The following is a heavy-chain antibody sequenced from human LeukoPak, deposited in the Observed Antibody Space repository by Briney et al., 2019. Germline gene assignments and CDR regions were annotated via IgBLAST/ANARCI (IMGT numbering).Heavy chain of an antibody. V-gene: IGHV4-59*08. CDR1: GGSISRYY. D-gene: IGHD3-22*01. CDR2: IYSTGST. CDR3: ARRRIVVAPYYFDY. J-gene: IGHJ4*02. Sequence: PSETLSLTCTVSGGSISRYYWSWIRQPPGKGLEWVGYIYSTGSTNSNPSLKSRVTISIDTSRNQFSLRLTSVTAADTAVYYCARRRIVVAPYYFDYWGQGTLVTVSS.